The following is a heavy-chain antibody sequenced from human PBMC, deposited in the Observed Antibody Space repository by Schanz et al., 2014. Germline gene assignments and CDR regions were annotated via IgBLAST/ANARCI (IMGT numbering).Heavy chain of an antibody. CDR2: IWYDENNK. V-gene: IGHV3-33*01. CDR3: ARDQIMAAAGPKHYYYGMDV. J-gene: IGHJ6*02. CDR1: GFSLNTYG. D-gene: IGHD6-13*01. Sequence: QAQLMESGGGVVQPGTSLILSCSASGFSLNTYGIHWFRQPAGKGLEWVAVIWYDENNKYYADSVKGRFTMSRDNSENTLYLQMNSLSADDTAVLYCARDQIMAAAGPKHYYYGMDVWGQGTTVTVSS.